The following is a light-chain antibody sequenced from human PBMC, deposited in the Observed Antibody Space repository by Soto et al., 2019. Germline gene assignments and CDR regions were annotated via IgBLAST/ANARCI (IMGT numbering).Light chain of an antibody. V-gene: IGLV1-51*01. J-gene: IGLJ1*01. CDR1: SPNIGNNY. CDR3: GTWDSSLSAYV. CDR2: DND. Sequence: QSVLTQPPSVSAAPGQKVTISCSGSSPNIGNNYVSWYQQLPGTAPKLLIYDNDKRPSGIPDRFSGSKSGTSATVGITGLQTGDEADYYCGTWDSSLSAYVFGTGTKVTVL.